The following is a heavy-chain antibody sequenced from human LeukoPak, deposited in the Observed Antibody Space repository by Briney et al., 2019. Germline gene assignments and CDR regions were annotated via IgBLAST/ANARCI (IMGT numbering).Heavy chain of an antibody. D-gene: IGHD5-12*01. CDR3: ATRGYSGYDGWFDP. CDR2: IIPIFGTA. V-gene: IGHV1-69*13. Sequence: SVKVSCKASGGTFSSYAISWVRQAPGQGLEWMGGIIPIFGTANYAQKFQGRVTITADESTSTAYMELSSLRSEDTAVYYCATRGYSGYDGWFDPWGQGPLVTVSS. J-gene: IGHJ5*02. CDR1: GGTFSSYA.